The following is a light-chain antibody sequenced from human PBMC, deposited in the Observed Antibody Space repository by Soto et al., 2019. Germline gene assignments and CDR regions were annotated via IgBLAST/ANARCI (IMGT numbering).Light chain of an antibody. CDR3: QQRGNWPLT. CDR2: DAS. V-gene: IGKV3-11*01. CDR1: QNIYTY. Sequence: EIVLTQSPATLSLSLGERATLSCRASQNIYTYLVWYQQKPGQAPSLLIYDASNRATGIPARFSGSGSGTDFTLTISSLEPEDFAVYYCQQRGNWPLTFGGGTKVEIK. J-gene: IGKJ4*01.